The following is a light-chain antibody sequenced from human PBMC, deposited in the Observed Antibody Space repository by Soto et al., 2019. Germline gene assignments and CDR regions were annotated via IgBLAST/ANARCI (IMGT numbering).Light chain of an antibody. CDR2: DVT. CDR3: TSYTSIYTYV. Sequence: QSALNQPASVSASPGQSITISCTGTSSDVGGYNYVAWYQQHPDKAPKLLIYDVTNRPSGVSIRFSGSKSGDTASLTISGLLPEDEADYYCTSYTSIYTYVFGTGTKVTVL. CDR1: SSDVGGYNY. J-gene: IGLJ1*01. V-gene: IGLV2-14*01.